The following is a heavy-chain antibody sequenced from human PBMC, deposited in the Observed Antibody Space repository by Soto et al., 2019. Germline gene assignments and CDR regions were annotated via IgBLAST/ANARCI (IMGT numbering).Heavy chain of an antibody. CDR2: ISSSGSTI. J-gene: IGHJ4*02. CDR3: ARGRYGDYLIDY. CDR1: GFTFSSYS. V-gene: IGHV3-48*01. Sequence: EVQLVESGGGLEQPGGSLRLSCEVSGFTFSSYSMNWVRQAPGEGLEWISDISSSGSTIYYADSVKGRFTISRDNAKNSLYLQMNSLRAEDTAIYYCARGRYGDYLIDYWGQGTLVTVSS. D-gene: IGHD3-22*01.